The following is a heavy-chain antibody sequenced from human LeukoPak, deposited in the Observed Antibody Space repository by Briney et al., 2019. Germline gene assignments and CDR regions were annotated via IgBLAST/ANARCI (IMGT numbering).Heavy chain of an antibody. CDR3: ARGVHDVRGAHYYYGMDV. D-gene: IGHD3-10*01. CDR1: GGSISSGGYS. Sequence: SPTLSLTCAVSGGSISSGGYSWSWIRQPPGKGLEWIGYIYHSGSTYYNPSLKSRVTISVDRSKSQFSLKLSSVTAADTAVYYCARGVHDVRGAHYYYGMDVWGQGTTVTVSS. CDR2: IYHSGST. V-gene: IGHV4-30-2*01. J-gene: IGHJ6*02.